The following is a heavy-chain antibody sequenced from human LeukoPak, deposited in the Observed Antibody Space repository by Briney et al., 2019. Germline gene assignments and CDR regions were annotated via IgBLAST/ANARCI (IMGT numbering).Heavy chain of an antibody. V-gene: IGHV3-48*03. CDR2: ISSSGSTI. CDR1: GFTFSSYE. CDR3: ARDEFALYFHH. J-gene: IGHJ1*01. Sequence: PGGSLRLSCAASGFTFSSYEMNWVRLAPGKGLECVSYISSSGSTIYYADTVKGRFTISRDNAKNSLYLQMNSLRAEDTAVYYCARDEFALYFHHWGQGTLVTVSS.